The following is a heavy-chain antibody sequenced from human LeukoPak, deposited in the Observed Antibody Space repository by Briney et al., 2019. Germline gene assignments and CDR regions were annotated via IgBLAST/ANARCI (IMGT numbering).Heavy chain of an antibody. CDR1: GGSISSGGYY. Sequence: PQTLSLTCTVSGGSISSGGYYWSWIRQHPGKGLEWIGYIYYSGSTYYNPSLKSRVTISVDTSKNQFSLKLSSVTAADTAVYYCARVVPEADYYDSSGYYYIWGQGTLVTVSS. CDR3: ARVVPEADYYDSSGYYYI. V-gene: IGHV4-31*03. J-gene: IGHJ4*02. D-gene: IGHD3-22*01. CDR2: IYYSGST.